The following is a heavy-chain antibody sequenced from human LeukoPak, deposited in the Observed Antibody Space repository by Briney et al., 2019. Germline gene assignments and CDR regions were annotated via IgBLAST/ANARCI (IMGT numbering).Heavy chain of an antibody. CDR1: GFSLTTSGVG. V-gene: IGHV2-5*01. Sequence: SGPTLVKPTQTLTLTCTFSGFSLTTSGVGVGWIRQPPGRALEWLALIYWNADNRYSPSLKSRLTITKDTSKNQVLLTMANMGPVDTATYYCAHYGDYRFLYYFDCWGQGTLVTVSS. J-gene: IGHJ4*02. D-gene: IGHD4-11*01. CDR2: IYWNADN. CDR3: AHYGDYRFLYYFDC.